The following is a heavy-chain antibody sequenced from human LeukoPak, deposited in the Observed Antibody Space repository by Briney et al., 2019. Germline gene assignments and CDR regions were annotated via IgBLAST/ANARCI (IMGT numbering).Heavy chain of an antibody. D-gene: IGHD2-8*02. V-gene: IGHV3-7*01. J-gene: IGHJ4*02. CDR1: GFTFSSYW. CDR3: ARLFGGVTTFDY. CDR2: MKGDGSLI. Sequence: GGSLRLSCAASGFTFSSYWMSWVRQAPGRGLQWVARMKGDGSLIHYVDSVKGRFTISRDNARSSLYLQMNSLRAEDTAIYFCARLFGGVTTFDYWGQGALVTVSS.